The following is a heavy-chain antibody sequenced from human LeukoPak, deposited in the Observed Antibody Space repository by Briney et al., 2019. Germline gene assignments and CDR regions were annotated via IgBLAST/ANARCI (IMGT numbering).Heavy chain of an antibody. J-gene: IGHJ3*02. Sequence: GGSLRLSCAAPGFTFSSYAMHWVRQAPGKGLEWVVVISYDGSNKYYADSVKGRFTISRDNSKNTLYLQMNSLRAEDTAVYYCARGRQWRGAFDIWGQGTMVTVSS. CDR1: GFTFSSYA. CDR3: ARGRQWRGAFDI. V-gene: IGHV3-30*04. D-gene: IGHD6-19*01. CDR2: ISYDGSNK.